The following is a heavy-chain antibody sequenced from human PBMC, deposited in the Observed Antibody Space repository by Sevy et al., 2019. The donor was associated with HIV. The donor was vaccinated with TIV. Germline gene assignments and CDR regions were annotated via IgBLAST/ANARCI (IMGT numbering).Heavy chain of an antibody. CDR3: ARDFSADY. Sequence: GGSLRLSCVASGFTFSSYSMNWVRQAPGKGLEWVSSISSSSSYIYYADSVKCRFTISRDNAKNSLYLQMNSLGAEDTAVYYCARDFSADYWGQGTLVTVSS. CDR2: ISSSSSYI. V-gene: IGHV3-21*01. J-gene: IGHJ4*02. CDR1: GFTFSSYS.